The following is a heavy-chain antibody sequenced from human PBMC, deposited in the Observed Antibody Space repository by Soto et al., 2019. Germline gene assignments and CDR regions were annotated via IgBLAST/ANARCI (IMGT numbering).Heavy chain of an antibody. CDR3: AKDSADCSGADCYSYFSFSGMDF. CDR1: GSTLSSYA. D-gene: IGHD2-15*01. J-gene: IGHJ6*02. Sequence: EVQLLESGGGLVQPGASLRLSCAASGSTLSSYAMSWVRQAPGKGLEWVSSISGSGVSTYYADSVKGRFTISRDNSKDKVYLQMNSLRAEDTAVYYCAKDSADCSGADCYSYFSFSGMDFWGQGTTVTVSS. V-gene: IGHV3-23*01. CDR2: ISGSGVST.